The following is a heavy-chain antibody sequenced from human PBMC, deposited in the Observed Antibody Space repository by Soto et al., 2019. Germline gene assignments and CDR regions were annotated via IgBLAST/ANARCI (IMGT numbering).Heavy chain of an antibody. CDR2: ISYDGSNK. CDR1: GFTFSSYA. Sequence: PGGSLRLSCAASGFTFSSYAMHWVRQAPGKGLEWVAVISYDGSNKYYADSVKGRFTISRDNSKNTLYLQMNSLRAEDTAVYYCARDGXVPAAIAGYYYYYGMDVWGQGTTVTVSS. D-gene: IGHD2-2*02. V-gene: IGHV3-30-3*01. J-gene: IGHJ6*02. CDR3: ARDGXVPAAIAGYYYYYGMDV.